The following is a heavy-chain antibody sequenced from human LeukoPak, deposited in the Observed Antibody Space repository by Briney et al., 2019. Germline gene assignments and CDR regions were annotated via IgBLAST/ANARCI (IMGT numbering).Heavy chain of an antibody. CDR2: ISPRAYST. Sequence: GGSLRLSCTVSDSNFSASYMSWIRQYPGGRLEWLSYISPRAYSTYYADSARGRFSISRDNSHSSLLLKMTTLGVDDSATYSCTRGKRAFDFWSQGARVIVS. CDR3: TRGKRAFDF. D-gene: IGHD6-25*01. CDR1: DSNFSASY. V-gene: IGHV3-11*01. J-gene: IGHJ5*01.